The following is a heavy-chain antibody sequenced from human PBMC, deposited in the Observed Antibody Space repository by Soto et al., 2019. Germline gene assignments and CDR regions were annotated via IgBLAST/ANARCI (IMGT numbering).Heavy chain of an antibody. D-gene: IGHD3-10*01. V-gene: IGHV4-34*02. CDR3: VRGTGSYGPGGY. Sequence: QVQLQQWGAGLLKPSETLSLTCVVYGGSFSGYYWNWIRQPPGKGLEWIGEISHSGSTYYSPSLKSRVTMSLDTSNNHFSFKLRFVTAADTAVYYCVRGTGSYGPGGYWGQGTPVTVSS. CDR1: GGSFSGYY. CDR2: ISHSGST. J-gene: IGHJ4*02.